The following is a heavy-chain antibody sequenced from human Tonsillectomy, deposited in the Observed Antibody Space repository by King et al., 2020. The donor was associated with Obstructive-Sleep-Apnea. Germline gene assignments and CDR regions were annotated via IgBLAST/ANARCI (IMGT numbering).Heavy chain of an antibody. Sequence: QLQESGPGLVKPSQTLSLTCTVSGGSISSGGYYWSWIRQHPGKGLEWIGYIYYSGSTYYNPSLKSRVTISLDKSKNQFSLKLRSVTGADTAVYYCAGNGYDYVYVNYWGQGTLVTVSS. CDR2: IYYSGST. J-gene: IGHJ4*02. CDR3: AGNGYDYVYVNY. D-gene: IGHD5-12*01. V-gene: IGHV4-31*03. CDR1: GGSISSGGYY.